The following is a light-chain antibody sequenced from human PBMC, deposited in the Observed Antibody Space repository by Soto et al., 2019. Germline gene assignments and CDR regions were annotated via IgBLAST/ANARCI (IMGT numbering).Light chain of an antibody. J-gene: IGLJ3*02. Sequence: QSALTQPASVSGSPGQSITISCTGTSSDVGAYNYVSWYQQHPGKAPKLMIYEVSNRPSGVSNRFSGSKSANTASLTISGXQAGDEADYYCSSYTSSSTWLFGGGTKVTVL. V-gene: IGLV2-14*03. CDR2: EVS. CDR3: SSYTSSSTWL. CDR1: SSDVGAYNY.